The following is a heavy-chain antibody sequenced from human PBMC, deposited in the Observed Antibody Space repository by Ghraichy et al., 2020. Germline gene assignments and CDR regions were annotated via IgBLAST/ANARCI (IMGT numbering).Heavy chain of an antibody. CDR2: IYYRGTT. CDR3: ARRARTHFDY. Sequence: SETLSLTCNVSGGSISSNNYYWDWIRQPPGKGLEWIGSIYYRGTTYYNPSLKSRVTISVDTSKNQFSLKLSSVTAADTAVYYCARRARTHFDYWGQGTLVTVSS. V-gene: IGHV4-39*01. J-gene: IGHJ4*02. CDR1: GGSISSNNYY.